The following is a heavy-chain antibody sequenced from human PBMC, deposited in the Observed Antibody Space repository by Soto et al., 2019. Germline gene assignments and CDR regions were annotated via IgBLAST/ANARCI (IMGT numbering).Heavy chain of an antibody. D-gene: IGHD3-3*01. CDR3: AKDTKDFWSGLGPYYYGMDV. V-gene: IGHV3-30*18. CDR1: GFTFSSYG. J-gene: IGHJ6*02. Sequence: SLRLSCAASGFTFSSYGMHWVRQAPGKGLEWVAVISYDGSNKYYADSVKGRFTISRDNSKNTLYLQMNSLRAEDTAVYYCAKDTKDFWSGLGPYYYGMDVWGQGTTVTVSS. CDR2: ISYDGSNK.